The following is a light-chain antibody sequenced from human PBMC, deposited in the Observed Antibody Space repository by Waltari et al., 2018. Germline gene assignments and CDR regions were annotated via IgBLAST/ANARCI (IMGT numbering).Light chain of an antibody. CDR3: QQYNNWLTWT. Sequence: EVVMTQSPATLSVSPGERATLSCRASQSVSSILAWYQQRPGQAPRLLIYGASTRATGIPARVSGSGSGTEFTLTISSLQSEDFAIYYCQQYNNWLTWTFGQGTKVEIK. CDR2: GAS. CDR1: QSVSSI. V-gene: IGKV3-15*01. J-gene: IGKJ1*01.